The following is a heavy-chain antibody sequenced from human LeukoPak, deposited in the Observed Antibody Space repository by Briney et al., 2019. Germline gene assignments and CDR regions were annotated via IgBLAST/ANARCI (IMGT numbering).Heavy chain of an antibody. CDR3: ARHGVTMVRGVNAMDV. D-gene: IGHD3-10*01. J-gene: IGHJ6*02. CDR2: IYSSGAT. V-gene: IGHV4-59*08. Sequence: SETLSLTCSVSGDSITNYYWSWIRQPPGKGLEWVGYIYSSGATNYHPSLESRASISVDTSRNQFSLKLSSVTAADTAVYFCARHGVTMVRGVNAMDVWGQGTTVTVSS. CDR1: GDSITNYY.